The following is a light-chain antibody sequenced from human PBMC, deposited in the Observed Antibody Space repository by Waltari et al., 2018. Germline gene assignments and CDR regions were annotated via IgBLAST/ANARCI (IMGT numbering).Light chain of an antibody. J-gene: IGLJ1*01. Sequence: QSALPQPASVSGSPGHSITIPCSNPRTDLGTYKLVSWFQQRPGKAPKLVIYEVSERPSGVSNRFSGSKSGDTASLTISGLQAEDEADYYCCSFAGSSTSFGTGTTVTVL. CDR3: CSFAGSSTS. CDR1: RTDLGTYKL. V-gene: IGLV2-23*02. CDR2: EVS.